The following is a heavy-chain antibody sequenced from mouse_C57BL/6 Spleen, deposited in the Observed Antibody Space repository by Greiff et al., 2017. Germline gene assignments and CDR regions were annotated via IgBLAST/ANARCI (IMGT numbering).Heavy chain of an antibody. CDR2: IDPISGGT. CDR1: GYTFTSYW. D-gene: IGHD2-4*01. V-gene: IGHV1-72*01. J-gene: IGHJ3*01. Sequence: QVQLQQPGAELVKPGASVKLSCKASGYTFTSYWMHWVQQRPGRGLEWIGRIDPISGGTKYNEKFKSKATLTVDKPSSTAYMQLSSLTSEDSAVYYCAGGNYDYWFAYWGQGTLVTVSA. CDR3: AGGNYDYWFAY.